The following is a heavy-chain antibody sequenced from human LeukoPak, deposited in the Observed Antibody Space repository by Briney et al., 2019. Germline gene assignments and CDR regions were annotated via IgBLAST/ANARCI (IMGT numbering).Heavy chain of an antibody. V-gene: IGHV1-18*01. J-gene: IGHJ4*02. CDR3: ARASAQVLRYFDWPPAPFDY. CDR1: GYTFTSYG. CDR2: ISAYNGNT. Sequence: ASVKVSCKAFGYTFTSYGISWWRQSPGQGLEWMGWISAYNGNTTYAQKFQGRVTMTRDTSTSTVYMELSSLRSEDTAVYYCARASAQVLRYFDWPPAPFDYWGQGTLVTVS. D-gene: IGHD3-9*01.